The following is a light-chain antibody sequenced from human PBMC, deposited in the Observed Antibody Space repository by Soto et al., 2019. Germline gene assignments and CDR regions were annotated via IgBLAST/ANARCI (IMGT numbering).Light chain of an antibody. CDR3: QQYNKWPLT. CDR2: GAS. V-gene: IGKV3-15*01. CDR1: QSVSSSY. J-gene: IGKJ4*01. Sequence: EIVLTQSPATLSLSPGERATLSCGASQSVSSSYLAWYQQKPGQAPRLLMYGASTRATGIPARFSGTGSGTEFTLTISSLQSEDFAVYYCQQYNKWPLTFGGGTKVDIK.